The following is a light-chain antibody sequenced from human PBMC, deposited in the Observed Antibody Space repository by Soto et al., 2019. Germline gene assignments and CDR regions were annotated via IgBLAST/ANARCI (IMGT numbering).Light chain of an antibody. V-gene: IGKV1-39*01. J-gene: IGKJ1*01. CDR3: QQSYSSSWT. Sequence: DIQMTQSPSSLSASLGDRVTVTCRASQAIRNDLAWYQQKPGRAPKRLIYGSSSLQSGVPSRFSGSGSGTDFTLTISSLQREDFATYYCQQSYSSSWTFGQGTKV. CDR1: QAIRND. CDR2: GSS.